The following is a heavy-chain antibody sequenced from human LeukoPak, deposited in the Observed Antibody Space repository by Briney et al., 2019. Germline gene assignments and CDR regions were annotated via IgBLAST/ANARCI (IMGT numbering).Heavy chain of an antibody. CDR1: GYSFTSYW. V-gene: IGHV5-51*01. CDR3: ASEYCSGGNCYFDY. J-gene: IGHJ4*02. D-gene: IGHD2-15*01. CDR2: IHPGDSDT. Sequence: GESLQISCKGSGYSFTSYWIGWVRQLPGKGLEWMGIIHPGDSDTRYSPSFQGQVTISADKSISTAYLQWSSLKASDTAIYYCASEYCSGGNCYFDYWGQGTLVTVSS.